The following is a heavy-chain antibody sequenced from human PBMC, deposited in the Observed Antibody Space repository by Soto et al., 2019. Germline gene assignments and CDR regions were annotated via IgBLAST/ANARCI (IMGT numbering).Heavy chain of an antibody. V-gene: IGHV3-33*01. CDR2: IWYDGSNK. CDR1: GFTFSSYG. J-gene: IGHJ4*02. D-gene: IGHD1-26*01. Sequence: QVQLVESGGGVVQPGRSLRLSCAASGFTFSSYGMHWVRQAPGKGLEWVAVIWYDGSNKYYADSVKGRFTISRDNSKNTLYLQMNSLRAEDTAVYYCAWPYSGSSYDYWGQGTLVTVSS. CDR3: AWPYSGSSYDY.